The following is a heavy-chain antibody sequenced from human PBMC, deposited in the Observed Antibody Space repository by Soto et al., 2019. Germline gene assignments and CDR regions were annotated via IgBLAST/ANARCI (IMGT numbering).Heavy chain of an antibody. Sequence: QLQLQESGPGLVKPSETLSLTCTVSGGSIRSSSYYWGCIRQPPGKGLEWIGSTYYSGSTYYNPSLKSRVTISVDTSKHQFSLKLSSVTAADTAVYFCARHGAVAGTYYFDYWGQGTLVTVSS. CDR3: ARHGAVAGTYYFDY. D-gene: IGHD6-19*01. V-gene: IGHV4-39*01. CDR2: TYYSGST. CDR1: GGSIRSSSYY. J-gene: IGHJ4*02.